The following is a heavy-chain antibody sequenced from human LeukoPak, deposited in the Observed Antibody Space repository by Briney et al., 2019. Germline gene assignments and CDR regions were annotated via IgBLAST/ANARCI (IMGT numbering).Heavy chain of an antibody. CDR2: INPNSGGT. CDR1: GYTFTDYY. CDR3: ARRGSGYGYDY. J-gene: IGHJ4*02. D-gene: IGHD5-18*01. Sequence: ASVKVSCKASGYTFTDYYMHWVRLAPGQGLEWMGWINPNSGGTKYAQKLQGWVTMTRDTSISTSYMELSRLTSDDTAVYYCARRGSGYGYDYWGQGTLVTVSS. V-gene: IGHV1-2*04.